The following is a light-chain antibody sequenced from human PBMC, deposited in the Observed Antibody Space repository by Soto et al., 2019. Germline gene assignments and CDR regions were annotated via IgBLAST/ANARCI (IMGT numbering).Light chain of an antibody. J-gene: IGKJ1*01. CDR1: QSVSSN. V-gene: IGKV3-15*01. CDR2: GAS. CDR3: QQYNNWPRA. Sequence: EIVMTQSPATLSVSPGERATLSCRASQSVSSNLAWNQQKPGQAPRLLIYGASTRATGIPARFSGSGSGTEFNLTISSLQSEDFADYYCQQYNNWPRAFGQGNKVEIK.